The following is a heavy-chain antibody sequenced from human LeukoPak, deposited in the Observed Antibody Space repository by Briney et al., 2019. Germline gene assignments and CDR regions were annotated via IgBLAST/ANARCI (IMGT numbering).Heavy chain of an antibody. CDR3: ARGYYDFWSGSLNWFDP. V-gene: IGHV4-39*01. CDR2: IYYSGST. Sequence: SETLSLTCTVSGGSISSSSYYWGWIRQPPGKGLEWIGSIYYSGSTYYNPSLKSRVTISVDTSKNQFSLKLSSVTAADTAVYYCARGYYDFWSGSLNWFDPWGQGTLVTVSS. CDR1: GGSISSSSYY. D-gene: IGHD3-3*01. J-gene: IGHJ5*02.